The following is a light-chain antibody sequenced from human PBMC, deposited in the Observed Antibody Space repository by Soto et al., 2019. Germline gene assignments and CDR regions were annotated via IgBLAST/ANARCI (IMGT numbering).Light chain of an antibody. CDR2: GAS. Sequence: EIVLTQSPGTLSLSPGERATLSCRASQSVSSSYLAWYQQKPGQAPRLLIYGASSRATGIPDRFSGSGSGTDLPLTISRLEPEDFAVYYCQPYGSSLLFTFGPGTKVDIK. CDR1: QSVSSSY. CDR3: QPYGSSLLFT. J-gene: IGKJ3*01. V-gene: IGKV3-20*01.